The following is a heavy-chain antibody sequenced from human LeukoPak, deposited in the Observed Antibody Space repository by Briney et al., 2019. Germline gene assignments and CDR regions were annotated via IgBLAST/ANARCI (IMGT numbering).Heavy chain of an antibody. Sequence: GASVKVSCKASGYTFTSYYMHWVRQAPGQGLEWMGIINPSGGSTSYAQKFQGRVTMTRDTSTSTVYMELSSLRSEDTAVYYCARGVRGMIVVVTYYYGMDVWGQGTTVTVS. CDR1: GYTFTSYY. D-gene: IGHD3-22*01. CDR2: INPSGGST. CDR3: ARGVRGMIVVVTYYYGMDV. V-gene: IGHV1-46*01. J-gene: IGHJ6*02.